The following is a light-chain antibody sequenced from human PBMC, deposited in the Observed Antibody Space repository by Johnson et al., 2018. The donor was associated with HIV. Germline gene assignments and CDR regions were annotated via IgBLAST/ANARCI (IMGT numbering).Light chain of an antibody. V-gene: IGLV1-51*02. J-gene: IGLJ1*01. CDR3: GTWDTSLSAGGV. CDR2: ENT. Sequence: SVLTQPPSVSAAPGQQVTISCSGSSSNIGNKYVSWYQQLPGTAPKLLLYENTKRPSGIPDRFSGSKSGTSATLGITGLQTGDEADYYCGTWDTSLSAGGVFGSGTKVTVL. CDR1: SSNIGNKY.